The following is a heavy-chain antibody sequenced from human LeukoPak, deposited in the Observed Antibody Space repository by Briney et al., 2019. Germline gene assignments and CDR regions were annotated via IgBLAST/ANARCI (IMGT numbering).Heavy chain of an antibody. V-gene: IGHV3-23*01. Sequence: GGSLRLSCAASGFTFSSYAMSWVRQAPGKGLEWVSSIGGSGGSTYYADSVKGRFTISRDDSKNTLYLQMNSLRAEDTAVYYCAKVETAAAATLRGFDYWGQGTLVTVSS. CDR3: AKVETAAAATLRGFDY. CDR1: GFTFSSYA. CDR2: IGGSGGST. D-gene: IGHD6-13*01. J-gene: IGHJ4*02.